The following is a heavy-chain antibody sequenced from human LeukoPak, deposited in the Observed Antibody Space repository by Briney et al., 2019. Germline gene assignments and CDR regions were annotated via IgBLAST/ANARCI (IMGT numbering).Heavy chain of an antibody. Sequence: PGGSLRPSCAASGFTFDNNWMTWVRQAPGKGLEWVANIKRDGSENNYLDSVKGRLTISRDNAKNALYLQMNSLRVEDTAVYYCARLLSVDVWGKGTTVIVSS. D-gene: IGHD2-15*01. V-gene: IGHV3-7*01. CDR1: GFTFDNNW. J-gene: IGHJ6*04. CDR2: IKRDGSEN. CDR3: ARLLSVDV.